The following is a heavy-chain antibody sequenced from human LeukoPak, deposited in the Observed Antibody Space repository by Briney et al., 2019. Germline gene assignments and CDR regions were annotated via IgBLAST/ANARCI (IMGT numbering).Heavy chain of an antibody. CDR2: INHSGST. CDR3: ASSIIVGATVGGWAFDI. D-gene: IGHD1-26*01. J-gene: IGHJ3*02. Sequence: SETLSLTCAVYGGSFRGYYWSWIRQTPGKGLEWIGEINHSGSTNYNPSLKSRVTISVDTSKNQFSLKLSSVTAADTAVYYCASSIIVGATVGGWAFDIWGQGTMVTVSS. CDR1: GGSFRGYY. V-gene: IGHV4-34*01.